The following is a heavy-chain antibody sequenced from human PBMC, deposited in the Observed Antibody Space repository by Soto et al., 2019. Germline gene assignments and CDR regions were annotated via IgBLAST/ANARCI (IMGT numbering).Heavy chain of an antibody. CDR1: GFTFSSYS. V-gene: IGHV3-48*02. CDR2: ISSSSSTI. D-gene: IGHD3-22*01. J-gene: IGHJ3*02. Sequence: GGSLRLSCAASGFTFSSYSMNWVRQAPGKGLEWVSYISSSSSTIYYADSVKGRFTISRDNAENSLYLQMNSLRDEDTAVYYCARLRKAVVVILDAFDIWGQGTMVTVSS. CDR3: ARLRKAVVVILDAFDI.